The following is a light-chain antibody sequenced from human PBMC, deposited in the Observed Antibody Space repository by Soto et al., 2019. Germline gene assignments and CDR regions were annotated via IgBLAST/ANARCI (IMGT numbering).Light chain of an antibody. CDR1: QSVSSSY. CDR3: QQYDRSRT. Sequence: EIVLTQSPGTLSLSPGERATLSCRASQSVSSSYLAWYQQRPGQAPRLLIYGASSRAIGIPDRFSGSGSGTDFTLTISRLEPEDFAVYYCQQYDRSRTVGQGTKVEIK. CDR2: GAS. V-gene: IGKV3-20*01. J-gene: IGKJ1*01.